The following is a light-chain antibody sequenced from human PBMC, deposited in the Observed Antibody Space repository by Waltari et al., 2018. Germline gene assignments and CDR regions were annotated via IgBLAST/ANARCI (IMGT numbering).Light chain of an antibody. Sequence: QSALTQPASVSGSHGQSITIYCTGASGSVGAASYVPWYQQHPGKAPKLMIYDVTVRPSGVSTRFSGSKSGNTASLTISGLQAEDEADYYCCSYISSTITWVFGGGTKLTVL. CDR1: SGSVGAASY. J-gene: IGLJ3*02. CDR2: DVT. V-gene: IGLV2-14*03. CDR3: CSYISSTITWV.